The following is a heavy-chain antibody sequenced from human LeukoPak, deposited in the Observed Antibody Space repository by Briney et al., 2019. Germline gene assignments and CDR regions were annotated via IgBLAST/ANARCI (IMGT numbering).Heavy chain of an antibody. CDR3: ATLGTDYVGGSYPR. CDR2: VDPEDGET. CDR1: GYTFTDYY. D-gene: IGHD3-16*02. Sequence: ASVKVSCKVSGYTFTDYYMHWAQHAPGKGLEWMGLVDPEDGETIYAEKFQGRVTITADTTTDTAYMELSSVRSEDTAVYYCATLGTDYVGGSYPRWGQGTLVTVSS. J-gene: IGHJ4*02. V-gene: IGHV1-69-2*01.